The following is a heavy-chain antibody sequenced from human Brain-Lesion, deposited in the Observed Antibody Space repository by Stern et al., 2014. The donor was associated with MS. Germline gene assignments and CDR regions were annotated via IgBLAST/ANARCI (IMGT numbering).Heavy chain of an antibody. D-gene: IGHD2-2*01. CDR2: IFNRGST. J-gene: IGHJ6*02. V-gene: IGHV4-61*02. CDR3: ARGRVVPGFQYYATDV. Sequence: QLQLQESGPGLVKPSQTLSLSCTVSGGSISSGGYYWSWIRQPAGKGLEWIGRIFNRGSTSYNPSLKKRVTISIDTPKNQFSLRLNPMTAADTAVYYCARGRVVPGFQYYATDVWGQGTTVIVSS. CDR1: GGSISSGGYY.